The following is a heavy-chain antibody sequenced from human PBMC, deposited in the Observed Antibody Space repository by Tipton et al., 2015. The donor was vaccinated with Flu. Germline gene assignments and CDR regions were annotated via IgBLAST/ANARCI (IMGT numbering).Heavy chain of an antibody. Sequence: TLSLTCTVSGGSLSSFYWTWIRQPAGKGLEWIGRIYSSGITKYNPSLKSRVTMSVDTSKNQFSLKLSSVTAADTAFYYCARGSGSGTYVIFDYWGQGTLVSVSS. CDR3: ARGSGSGTYVIFDY. J-gene: IGHJ4*02. CDR2: IYSSGIT. CDR1: GGSLSSFY. D-gene: IGHD3-10*01. V-gene: IGHV4-4*07.